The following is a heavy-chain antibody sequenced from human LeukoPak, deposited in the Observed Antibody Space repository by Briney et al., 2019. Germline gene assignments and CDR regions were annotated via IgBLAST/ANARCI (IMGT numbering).Heavy chain of an antibody. D-gene: IGHD1-26*01. CDR3: ASWSWESPSYYFDY. CDR1: GYTFTGYY. Sequence: ASVKVSCKASGYTFTGYYMHWVRQAPGQGLEWMGWINPNSGGTNYAQKFQGRVTMTRDTSISTAYMELSRLRSEDTAVYYCASWSWESPSYYFDYWGQGTLVTVSS. J-gene: IGHJ4*02. CDR2: INPNSGGT. V-gene: IGHV1-2*02.